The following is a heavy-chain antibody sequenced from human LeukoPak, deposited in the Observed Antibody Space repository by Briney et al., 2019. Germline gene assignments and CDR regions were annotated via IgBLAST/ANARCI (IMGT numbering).Heavy chain of an antibody. Sequence: SETLSLTCSVSGGSISSSSYYWGWIRQPPGKGLEWIGSIYYSGSTYYNPSLKSRVTISVDTSKNQFSLKLSSVTAADTAVYYCVRVPSYSGSQGDYWGQGTLVTVSS. J-gene: IGHJ4*02. D-gene: IGHD1-26*01. CDR3: VRVPSYSGSQGDY. CDR2: IYYSGST. CDR1: GGSISSSSYY. V-gene: IGHV4-39*07.